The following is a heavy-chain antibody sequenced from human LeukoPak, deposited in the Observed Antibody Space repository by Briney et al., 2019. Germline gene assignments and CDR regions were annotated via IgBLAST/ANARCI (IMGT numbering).Heavy chain of an antibody. Sequence: ASVKVSCKASGYTFTIYAMHWVRQAPGQRLGWMGYISAGSGNTKYSQRFQGRVIITRDTSASTAYMELSSLRSEDTAVYYCARQGHDSISWYWDYWGQGTLVTVSS. J-gene: IGHJ4*02. CDR3: ARQGHDSISWYWDY. V-gene: IGHV1-3*01. CDR1: GYTFTIYA. D-gene: IGHD6-13*01. CDR2: ISAGSGNT.